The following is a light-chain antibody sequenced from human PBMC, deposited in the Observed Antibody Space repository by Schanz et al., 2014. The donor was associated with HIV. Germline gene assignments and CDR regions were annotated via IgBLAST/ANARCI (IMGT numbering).Light chain of an antibody. CDR1: SSDVGDYNY. CDR3: IAYTSDTVL. CDR2: EVS. V-gene: IGLV2-8*01. Sequence: QSALTQPPSASGSPGQSVTLSCTGTSSDVGDYNYVSWYQQHPGKAPKIMIYEVSKRPSGVPDRFSGSKSGNTASLTVSGLQDEDEADYYCIAYTSDTVLFGGGTKLTVL. J-gene: IGLJ2*01.